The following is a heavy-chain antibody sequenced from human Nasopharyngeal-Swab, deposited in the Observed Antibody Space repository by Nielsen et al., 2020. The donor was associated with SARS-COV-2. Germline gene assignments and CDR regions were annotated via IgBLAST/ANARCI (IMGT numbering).Heavy chain of an antibody. Sequence: SETLSLTCTVSGGSISSYYWSRIRQPPGKGLEWIGYIYYSGSTNYNPSLKSRVTISVDTSKNQSSLKLSSVTAADTAVYYCARDHQYSSSWFGRGYNWFDPWGQGTLVTVSS. J-gene: IGHJ5*02. CDR2: IYYSGST. CDR1: GGSISSYY. D-gene: IGHD6-13*01. CDR3: ARDHQYSSSWFGRGYNWFDP. V-gene: IGHV4-59*01.